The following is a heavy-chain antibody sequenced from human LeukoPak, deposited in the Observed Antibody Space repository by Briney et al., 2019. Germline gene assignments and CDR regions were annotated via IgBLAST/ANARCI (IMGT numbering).Heavy chain of an antibody. J-gene: IGHJ4*02. D-gene: IGHD6-19*01. CDR3: AREEGDYSSGWYFDH. CDR1: GFTFSSYS. Sequence: PGGSLRLSCAASGFTFSSYSMNWVRQAPGKGLEWVAYIMSRSRIIYYADSVKGRFTISRDNAKNSLFLQMNSLRAEDTAVYYCAREEGDYSSGWYFDHWGQGTLVTVPS. CDR2: IMSRSRII. V-gene: IGHV3-48*01.